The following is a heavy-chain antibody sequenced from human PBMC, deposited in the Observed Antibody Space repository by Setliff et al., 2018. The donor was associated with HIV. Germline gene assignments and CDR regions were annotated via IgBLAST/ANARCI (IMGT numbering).Heavy chain of an antibody. CDR2: ISSSSSYI. J-gene: IGHJ4*02. Sequence: GGSLRLSCAASGFTFSSYSMNWVRQAPGKGLEWVSSISSSSSYIYYADSAKGRFTISRDNAKNSLYLQMNSLRAEDTAVYYCARRRYDFWSGPDWWGQGTLVTVS. CDR3: ARRRYDFWSGPDW. CDR1: GFTFSSYS. V-gene: IGHV3-21*01. D-gene: IGHD3-3*01.